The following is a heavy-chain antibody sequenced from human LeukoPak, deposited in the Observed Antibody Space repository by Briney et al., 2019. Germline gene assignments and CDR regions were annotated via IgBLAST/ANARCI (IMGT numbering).Heavy chain of an antibody. D-gene: IGHD3-16*01. J-gene: IGHJ5*02. CDR3: ARDWGREWDPREGNWFDP. CDR1: GYTFNGYY. Sequence: ASVKVSRKASGYTFNGYYMHGVRQAPGQGLECMGWINPNSCGTRYPQQSQGTGTMTRDTSISTAYMELSRLRSDDTAVYYCARDWGREWDPREGNWFDPWGPGTLVTVSS. CDR2: INPNSCGT. V-gene: IGHV1-2*02.